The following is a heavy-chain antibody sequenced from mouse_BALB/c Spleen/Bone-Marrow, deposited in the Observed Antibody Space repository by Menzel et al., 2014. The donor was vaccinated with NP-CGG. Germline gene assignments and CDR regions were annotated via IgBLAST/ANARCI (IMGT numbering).Heavy chain of an antibody. CDR3: AFITAIAY. CDR1: GFTFSSYG. V-gene: IGHV5-6*01. J-gene: IGHJ3*01. D-gene: IGHD1-1*01. Sequence: EVQVVESGGDLVEPGGSLKLSCAASGFTFSSYGMSWVRQTPDKRLEWVATVGGGDSYTYYPDFVKGRFTISREIAKNTLYLHMSSLKSEDTAMYYCAFITAIAYWGQGTLVTVSA. CDR2: VGGGDSYT.